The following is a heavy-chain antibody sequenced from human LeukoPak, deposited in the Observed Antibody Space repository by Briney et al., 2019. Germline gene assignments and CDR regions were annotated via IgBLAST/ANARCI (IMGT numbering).Heavy chain of an antibody. Sequence: SGGSLRLSCAASGFTFDDYGMSWVRQAPGKGLEWVSSFSGSGGSTYYADSLKGRFTISRDNSKNTLYLQMNSLRAEDTAVYYCAKSGLNRFDYWGQGTLVTVSS. D-gene: IGHD2-15*01. J-gene: IGHJ4*02. V-gene: IGHV3-23*01. CDR1: GFTFDDYG. CDR3: AKSGLNRFDY. CDR2: FSGSGGST.